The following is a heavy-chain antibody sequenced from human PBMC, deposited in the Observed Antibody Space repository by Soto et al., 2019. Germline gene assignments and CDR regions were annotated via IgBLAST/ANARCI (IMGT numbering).Heavy chain of an antibody. CDR2: INPSGGST. D-gene: IGHD3-16*02. J-gene: IGHJ4*02. CDR3: ARGAYYDYVWGSYRYHPIDY. V-gene: IGHV1-46*01. CDR1: GYTFTSYY. Sequence: ASVKVSCKASGYTFTSYYMRWVRQAPGQGLEWMGIINPSGGSTSYAQKFQGRVTMTRDTSTSTVYMELSSLRSEDTAVYYCARGAYYDYVWGSYRYHPIDYWGQGTLVTVSS.